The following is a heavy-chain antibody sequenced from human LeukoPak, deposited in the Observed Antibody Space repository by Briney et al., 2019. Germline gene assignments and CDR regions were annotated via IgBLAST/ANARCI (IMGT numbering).Heavy chain of an antibody. V-gene: IGHV4-59*08. D-gene: IGHD6-13*01. CDR1: GFTFSSYA. CDR3: ARVIDVAAAGYFDS. J-gene: IGHJ4*02. CDR2: IYYSGST. Sequence: GSLRLSCAASGFTFSSYARSWIRQPPGKGLEWIGYIYYSGSTNYNPSLKGRVTISVDTSKNQFSLKLSSVTAADTALYYCARVIDVAAAGYFDSWGQGTQVTVSS.